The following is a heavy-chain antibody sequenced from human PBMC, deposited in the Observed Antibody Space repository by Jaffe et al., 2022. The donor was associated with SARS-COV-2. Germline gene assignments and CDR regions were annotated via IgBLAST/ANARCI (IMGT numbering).Heavy chain of an antibody. Sequence: QVQLQQWGAGLLKPSETLSLTCAVYGGSFSGYYWSWIRQPPGKGLEWIGEINHSGSTNYNPSLKSRVTISVDTSKNQFSLKLSSVTAADTAVYYCARGSGLLNYTDGYNSRTYYFDYWGQGTLVTVSS. CDR2: INHSGST. V-gene: IGHV4-34*01. CDR3: ARGSGLLNYTDGYNSRTYYFDY. J-gene: IGHJ4*02. D-gene: IGHD5-12*01. CDR1: GGSFSGYY.